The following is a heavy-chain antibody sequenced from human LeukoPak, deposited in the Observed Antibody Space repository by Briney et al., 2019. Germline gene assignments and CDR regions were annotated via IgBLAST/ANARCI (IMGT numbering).Heavy chain of an antibody. CDR1: GFTFSSYS. Sequence: GGSLRLSCAASGFTFSSYSMNWVRQAPGKGLEWVSSISSGSSYIYYADSVKGRFTISRDNAKNSLYRQMNSLRAEDTAVYYCARDLVVPAAAGAFDIWGQGTMVTVSS. V-gene: IGHV3-21*01. CDR2: ISSGSSYI. D-gene: IGHD2-2*01. CDR3: ARDLVVPAAAGAFDI. J-gene: IGHJ3*02.